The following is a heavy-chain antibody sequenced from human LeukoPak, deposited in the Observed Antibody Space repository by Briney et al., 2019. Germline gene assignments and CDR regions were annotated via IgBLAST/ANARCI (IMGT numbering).Heavy chain of an antibody. Sequence: ASVKVSCKASGYTLTSYSISWVRQAPGQGLEWMGWISAYNGNTDLAQRLQGRVTMTTDTSTSTAYMELRSLRSDDTAVYYCARGQYFDFWGQGALVTVSS. V-gene: IGHV1-18*01. CDR2: ISAYNGNT. J-gene: IGHJ4*02. CDR3: ARGQYFDF. CDR1: GYTLTSYS.